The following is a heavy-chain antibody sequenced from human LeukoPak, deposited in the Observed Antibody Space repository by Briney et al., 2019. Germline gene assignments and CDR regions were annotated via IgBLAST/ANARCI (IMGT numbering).Heavy chain of an antibody. CDR1: GFTFSSYS. CDR2: ISSGSSYI. CDR3: ARNPRDTGFHFDY. D-gene: IGHD5-18*01. Sequence: GGSLRLSCAASGFTFSSYSMNWVRQAPGKGLEWVSSISSGSSYIYYADSVKGRFTISRDNAKNSLYLQMNSLRAEDTAVYYCARNPRDTGFHFDYWGQGTLVTVSS. J-gene: IGHJ4*02. V-gene: IGHV3-21*01.